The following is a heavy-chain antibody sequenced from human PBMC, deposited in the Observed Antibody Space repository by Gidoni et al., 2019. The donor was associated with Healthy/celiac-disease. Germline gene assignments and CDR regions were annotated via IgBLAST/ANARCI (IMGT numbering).Heavy chain of an antibody. CDR2: INPNSGCT. D-gene: IGHD2-15*01. CDR3: AREGRLVVVGSLGY. Sequence: QVQLVQSGAEVKKPGASVKVSCKASGYTCTGYYLHWVRQAPGQGLEWMGCINPNSGCTNYAQKFQGRVTMTRDTSISTAYMELSRLRSDDTAVYYCAREGRLVVVGSLGYWGQGTLVTVSS. V-gene: IGHV1-2*02. J-gene: IGHJ4*02. CDR1: GYTCTGYY.